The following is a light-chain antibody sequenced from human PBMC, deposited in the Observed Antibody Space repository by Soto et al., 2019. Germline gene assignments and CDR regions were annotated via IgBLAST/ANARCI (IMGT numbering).Light chain of an antibody. J-gene: IGKJ1*01. CDR3: QQYYSTPPA. V-gene: IGKV4-1*01. CDR1: QSVLYSSNNKNY. CDR2: WAS. Sequence: DIVTTQSPDSLAVSLGERATINCKSSQSVLYSSNNKNYLAWYQQKPGQPPNLLIYWASTRESGVPDRFSGSGSGTDFTLTISSLQAEDVAVYYCQQYYSTPPAFGQGTKVDIK.